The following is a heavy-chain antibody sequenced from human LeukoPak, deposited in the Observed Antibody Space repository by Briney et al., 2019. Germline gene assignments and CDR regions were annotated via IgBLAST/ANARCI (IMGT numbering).Heavy chain of an antibody. J-gene: IGHJ4*02. CDR2: ISRSGSTI. V-gene: IGHV3-48*03. Sequence: GGSLRLSCAASGFTFSSYEMNWVRQAPGKGLEWVSYISRSGSTIYYADSVKGRFTISGDNAKNSLYLQMNSLRGEDTAVYYCARDLAMVHFDSWGQGTLVTVSS. CDR3: ARDLAMVHFDS. CDR1: GFTFSSYE. D-gene: IGHD5-18*01.